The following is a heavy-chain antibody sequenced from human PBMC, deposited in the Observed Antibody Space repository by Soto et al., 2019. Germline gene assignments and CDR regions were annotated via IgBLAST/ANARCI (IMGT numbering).Heavy chain of an antibody. CDR3: ARDCKLCLTVGATNPFDY. CDR1: GFTFSSYS. D-gene: IGHD1-26*01. CDR2: ISSSSSYI. V-gene: IGHV3-21*01. Sequence: PGGSLRLSCAASGFTFSSYSMNWVGQAPGKGLEWVSSISSSSSYIYYEDSVKGRFTSSRDNAKNSLYLQINSLRAEDTAVYYCARDCKLCLTVGATNPFDYWGQGTLVNVSS. J-gene: IGHJ4*02.